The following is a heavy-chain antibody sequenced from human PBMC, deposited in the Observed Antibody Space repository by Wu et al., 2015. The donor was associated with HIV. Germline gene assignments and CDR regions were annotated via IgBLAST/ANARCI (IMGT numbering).Heavy chain of an antibody. D-gene: IGHD4-17*01. CDR1: GSSFSSYG. Sequence: QVQLVQSGAGMKEPGASVKVSCKTSGSSFSSYGIAWVRQAPGQGLECVGWISTYKGHTYYAQKFQGRVTMTADTSSNTAYMELRSLRSDDTAVYYCAIHSLDYGDNYWYFDLWGLAPWSLSPQ. J-gene: IGHJ2*01. CDR3: AIHSLDYGDNYWYFDL. V-gene: IGHV1-18*01. CDR2: ISTYKGHT.